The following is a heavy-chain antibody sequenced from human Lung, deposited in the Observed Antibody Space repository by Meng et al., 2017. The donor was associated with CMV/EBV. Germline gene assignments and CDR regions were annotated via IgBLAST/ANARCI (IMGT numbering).Heavy chain of an antibody. CDR1: GYTLTDYY. V-gene: IGHV1-2*02. D-gene: IGHD3-10*01. CDR2: INPDSGGT. J-gene: IGHJ6*02. CDR3: ARVGGMTTRVRGVRYHSGVDV. Sequence: SVXVSXXPSGYTLTDYYLHWVRQAPGQGLEWMGWINPDSGGTYFAQKFQGRVTMTRDTSISTAYMELSSLRSADTAVYYCARVGGMTTRVRGVRYHSGVDVWGQGPTVTVSS.